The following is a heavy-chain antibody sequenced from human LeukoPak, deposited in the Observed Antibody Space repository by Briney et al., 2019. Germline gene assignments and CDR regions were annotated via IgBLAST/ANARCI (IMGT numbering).Heavy chain of an antibody. CDR1: GGSISSYY. CDR2: IYYSGST. J-gene: IGHJ5*02. Sequence: SETLSLTCTVSGGSISSYYWSWIREPPGKGVEGVGYIYYSGSTNYNPSLKRRVTISVDSSKNQFPLKLSSVTAADTAVYYCAREGELSRFDPWGQGTLVTGSS. CDR3: AREGELSRFDP. V-gene: IGHV4-59*01. D-gene: IGHD3-16*02.